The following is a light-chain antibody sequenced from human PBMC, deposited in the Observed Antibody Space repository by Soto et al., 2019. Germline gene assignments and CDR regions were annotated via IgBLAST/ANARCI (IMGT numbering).Light chain of an antibody. CDR1: QSISSY. CDR2: AAS. Sequence: DIQMTQSPSSLSASVGDRVTITCRASQSISSYLNWYQQKPGKAPKLLIYAASSLQSGVPSRFSGSGSGTDFTLTISSLQPEDFATYYCQQLNLFPPFTFGQGTKLEIK. V-gene: IGKV1-39*01. J-gene: IGKJ2*01. CDR3: QQLNLFPPFT.